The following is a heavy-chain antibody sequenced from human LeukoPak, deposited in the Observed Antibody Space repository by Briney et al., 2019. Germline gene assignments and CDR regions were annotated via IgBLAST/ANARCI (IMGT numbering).Heavy chain of an antibody. Sequence: GGSLRLSCAASGFTFNSYAMSWVRQAPGKGLEWVSAISGSGGSTYYADSVKGRFTISRDNSKNTLNLQMSSLRAEDTAVYYCAKSIEVYYDILTGQFDYWGQGTLVTVSS. CDR3: AKSIEVYYDILTGQFDY. D-gene: IGHD3-9*01. J-gene: IGHJ4*02. CDR2: ISGSGGST. CDR1: GFTFNSYA. V-gene: IGHV3-23*01.